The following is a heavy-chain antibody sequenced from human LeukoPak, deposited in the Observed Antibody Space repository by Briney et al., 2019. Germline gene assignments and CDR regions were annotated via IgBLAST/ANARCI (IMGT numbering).Heavy chain of an antibody. J-gene: IGHJ4*02. CDR3: AKRGSSEDY. CDR1: GFTFSNYA. D-gene: IGHD2-15*01. V-gene: IGHV3-23*01. CDR2: ISPSDSST. Sequence: GGSLRLSCAASGFTFSNYAMSWVRQAPGKGLDWVSTISPSDSSTYYADSVKGRFTISRDNSKNTLYLQMNSLRAEDTAVYYCAKRGSSEDYWGQGTLVTVSS.